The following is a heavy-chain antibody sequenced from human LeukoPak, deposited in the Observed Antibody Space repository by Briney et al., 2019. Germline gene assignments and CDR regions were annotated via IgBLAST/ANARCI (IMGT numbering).Heavy chain of an antibody. D-gene: IGHD3-3*02. J-gene: IGHJ4*02. CDR1: GDSISSGDYY. Sequence: SETLSLTCTVSGDSISSGDYYWSWIRQPPGKGLEWIGYIYYSGSTYYNPSLKSRVTISVDTSKNQFSLKLSSVTAADTAVYYCARSLEAAPLDYWGQGTLVTVSS. CDR3: ARSLEAAPLDY. V-gene: IGHV4-30-4*01. CDR2: IYYSGST.